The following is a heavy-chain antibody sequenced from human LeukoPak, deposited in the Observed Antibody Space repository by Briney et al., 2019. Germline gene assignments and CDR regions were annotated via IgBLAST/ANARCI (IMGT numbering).Heavy chain of an antibody. V-gene: IGHV5-51*01. CDR2: IYPGDSDT. CDR3: ARVDGYSSSSTLFDY. Sequence: GESLKISCKGSGYHFTSYWIGWVRQMPGKGLEWMGIIYPGDSDTRYSPSFQGQVTISADKSISTAYLQWSSLKASDTAMYYCARVDGYSSSSTLFDYWGQGTLVTVSS. D-gene: IGHD6-13*01. CDR1: GYHFTSYW. J-gene: IGHJ4*02.